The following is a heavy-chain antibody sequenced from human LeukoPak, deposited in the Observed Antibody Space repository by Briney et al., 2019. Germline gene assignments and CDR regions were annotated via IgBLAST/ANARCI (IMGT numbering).Heavy chain of an antibody. CDR3: ARVHHDFWSGYSLSDWFDP. Sequence: GGSLRLSCAASGFTFSSYGMHWVRQAPGKGLEWVANIKQDGSEKYYVDSVKGRFTISRDNAKNSLYLQMNSLRAEDTAVYYCARVHHDFWSGYSLSDWFDPWGQGTLVTVSS. D-gene: IGHD3-3*01. V-gene: IGHV3-7*01. J-gene: IGHJ5*02. CDR1: GFTFSSYG. CDR2: IKQDGSEK.